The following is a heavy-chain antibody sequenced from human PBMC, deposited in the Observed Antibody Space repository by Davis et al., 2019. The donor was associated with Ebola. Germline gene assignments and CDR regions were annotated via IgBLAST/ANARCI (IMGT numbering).Heavy chain of an antibody. CDR1: GYTFTSYG. Sequence: ASVKVSCKASGYTFTSYGISWVRQAPGQGLEWMGIINPSGGSTSYAQKFQGRVTMTRDTSISTAYMELSRLRSDDTAVYYCARDRNYWFDPWGQGTLVTVSS. D-gene: IGHD4-11*01. V-gene: IGHV1-46*01. CDR2: INPSGGST. CDR3: ARDRNYWFDP. J-gene: IGHJ5*02.